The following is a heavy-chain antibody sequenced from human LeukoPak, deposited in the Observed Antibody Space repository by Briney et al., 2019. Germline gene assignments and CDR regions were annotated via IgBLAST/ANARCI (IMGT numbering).Heavy chain of an antibody. CDR2: VYTNGGT. D-gene: IGHD1-26*01. J-gene: IGHJ6*03. CDR1: GGSINSDF. CDR3: AGGHSGSSAKILYYYYMDV. V-gene: IGHV4-4*07. Sequence: SETLSLTCVASGGSINSDFWRWIRQPAGKGLEWIGRVYTNGGTNYNPSLKSRVTISIDTAKNQFSLRVRSVTAADTAIYYCAGGHSGSSAKILYYYYMDVWGKGTTVTVSS.